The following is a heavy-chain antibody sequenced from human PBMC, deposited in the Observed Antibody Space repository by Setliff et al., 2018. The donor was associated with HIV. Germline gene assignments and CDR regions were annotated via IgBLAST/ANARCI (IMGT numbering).Heavy chain of an antibody. V-gene: IGHV3-74*03. D-gene: IGHD1-7*01. CDR3: ARDQSLYDETGTFDS. CDR1: GFTFRNYR. CDR2: INSDASGM. Sequence: SLRLSCAASGFTFRNYRMHWVRQPPGKGLVWVSRINSDASGMTFAEFVKGRFTISRDNGKNMVYLQMNSLRAEDTALYFCARDQSLYDETGTFDSWGQGTLVTVSS. J-gene: IGHJ5*01.